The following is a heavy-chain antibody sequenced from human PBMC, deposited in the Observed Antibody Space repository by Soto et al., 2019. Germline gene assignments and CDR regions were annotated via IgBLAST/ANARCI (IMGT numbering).Heavy chain of an antibody. V-gene: IGHV3-23*01. D-gene: IGHD1-26*01. CDR3: AKKGPLTPTTGFDY. Sequence: EVQVLDSGGDLVQPGGSLRLSCVASGFSFSGYAMTWVRQAPGKGLEWVSTISGDTAHIYYADSEKGRFTISRDNSKNTVYLQMNSLRAEDTAIYYCAKKGPLTPTTGFDYWGQGTLVTVSS. CDR1: GFSFSGYA. J-gene: IGHJ4*02. CDR2: ISGDTAHI.